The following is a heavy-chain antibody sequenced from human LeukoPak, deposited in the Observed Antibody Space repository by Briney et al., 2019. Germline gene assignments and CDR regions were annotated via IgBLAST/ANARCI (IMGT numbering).Heavy chain of an antibody. J-gene: IGHJ6*02. CDR1: GFTFSSYS. Sequence: GGSLRLSCAASGFTFSSYSMSWVRQAPGKGLEWVSAISGSGGSTYYADSVKGRFTISRDNSKNTLYLQMNSLRAEDTAVYYCAKDLSLLWFGVSDGNYGMDVWGQGTTVTVSS. V-gene: IGHV3-23*01. CDR2: ISGSGGST. D-gene: IGHD3-10*01. CDR3: AKDLSLLWFGVSDGNYGMDV.